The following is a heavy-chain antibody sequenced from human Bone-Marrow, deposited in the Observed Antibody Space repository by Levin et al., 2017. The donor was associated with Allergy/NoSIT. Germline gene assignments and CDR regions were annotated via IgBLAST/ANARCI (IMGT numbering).Heavy chain of an antibody. CDR2: LYSGGSK. V-gene: IGHV3-53*01. J-gene: IGHJ6*02. CDR1: GLSVSNNY. Sequence: GGSLRLSCAASGLSVSNNYMNWVRQAPGRGLEWVTVLYSGGSKYYAESVQGRFTISRDYSKNTLYLQLNSLRAEDTAVYYCTRGSLEMDVWGQGTTVIVSS. D-gene: IGHD1-1*01. CDR3: TRGSLEMDV.